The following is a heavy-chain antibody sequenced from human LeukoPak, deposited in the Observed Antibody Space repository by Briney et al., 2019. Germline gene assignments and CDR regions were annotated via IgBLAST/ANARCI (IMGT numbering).Heavy chain of an antibody. CDR3: AKDLSSSITSALVLDV. D-gene: IGHD2-2*01. J-gene: IGHJ6*02. CDR2: ITWNRDNI. V-gene: IGHV3-9*01. CDR1: GFTFDDYA. Sequence: GGSLRLSCTVSGFTFDDYAMHWVRHTPGKGLEWVAGITWNRDNIGYGDSVKGRFTISRDNVKNVLYLQMNSLRPEDTALYYCAKDLSSSITSALVLDVWGQGTTV.